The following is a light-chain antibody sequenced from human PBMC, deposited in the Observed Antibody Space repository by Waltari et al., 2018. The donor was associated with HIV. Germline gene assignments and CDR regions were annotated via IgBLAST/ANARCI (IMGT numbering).Light chain of an antibody. CDR3: CSYAGSSSL. CDR1: SSDVWSYNL. Sequence: QSALTQPASVSGSPGKSITISCTGTSSDVWSYNLVSWYQQHPGKAPKLMIYEVSKRPSGVSNRFSGSKSGNTASLTISGLQAEDEADYYCCSYAGSSSLFGGGTKLTVL. V-gene: IGLV2-23*02. J-gene: IGLJ3*02. CDR2: EVS.